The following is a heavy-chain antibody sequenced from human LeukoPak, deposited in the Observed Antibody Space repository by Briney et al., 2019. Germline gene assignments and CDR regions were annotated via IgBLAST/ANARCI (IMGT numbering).Heavy chain of an antibody. Sequence: SETLSLTCAVYGGSFSGYYWSWIRQPPGKGLEWIGEINHSGSTNYNPSLKSRVTISVDTSKNQFSLKLSSVIAADTAVYYCARAGCSSTSCYYYYGMDVWGKGTTVTVSS. CDR1: GGSFSGYY. CDR2: INHSGST. V-gene: IGHV4-34*01. D-gene: IGHD2-2*01. J-gene: IGHJ6*04. CDR3: ARAGCSSTSCYYYYGMDV.